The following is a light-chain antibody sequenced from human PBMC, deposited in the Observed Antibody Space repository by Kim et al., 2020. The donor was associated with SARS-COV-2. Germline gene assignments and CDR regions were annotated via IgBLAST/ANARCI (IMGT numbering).Light chain of an antibody. Sequence: SASVGDRVTITYQARQDITNYLNWYQQKPGKAPKLMIYDVSNLETGVPSRFSGSGYGTDFTFTINSLQPEDIATYYCQQYDNFPPTFGQGTKLEI. V-gene: IGKV1-33*01. J-gene: IGKJ2*01. CDR3: QQYDNFPPT. CDR1: QDITNY. CDR2: DVS.